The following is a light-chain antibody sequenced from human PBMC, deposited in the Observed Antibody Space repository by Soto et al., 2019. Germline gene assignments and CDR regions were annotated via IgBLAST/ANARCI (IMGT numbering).Light chain of an antibody. CDR1: SSDVGGYNY. Sequence: QSVLTQPASVSGSPGQSITISCTGTSSDVGGYNYVSWYQQYPGKAPKLMIYEVSNRPSGVSNRFSGSKSGNTAPLTISGLQAEDEADYYCTSYIRSSTLDYVFGTGTKVTVL. CDR2: EVS. CDR3: TSYIRSSTLDYV. J-gene: IGLJ1*01. V-gene: IGLV2-14*01.